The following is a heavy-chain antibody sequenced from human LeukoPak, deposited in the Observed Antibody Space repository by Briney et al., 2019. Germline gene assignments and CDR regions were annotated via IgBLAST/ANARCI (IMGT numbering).Heavy chain of an antibody. CDR3: AKLGRGPESAFDI. V-gene: IGHV3-23*01. Sequence: PGGSLRLSCAASGFTFSSYAMSWVRQAPGKGLEWVSAISGSGGSTYYADSVKGRLTISRDNSKNTLYLQMNSLRAEDTAVYYCAKLGRGPESAFDIWGQGTMVTVSS. CDR2: ISGSGGST. J-gene: IGHJ3*02. D-gene: IGHD5-12*01. CDR1: GFTFSSYA.